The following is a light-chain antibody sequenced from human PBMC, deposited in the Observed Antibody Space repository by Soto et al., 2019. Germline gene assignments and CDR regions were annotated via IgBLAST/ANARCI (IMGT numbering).Light chain of an antibody. V-gene: IGKV1-33*01. J-gene: IGKJ3*01. CDR1: QDISNF. CDR3: QHYDDLPIFT. Sequence: DIQMTQSPSSLSASVGDRVIITCQASQDISNFLNWYQQQPGKAPKLLIYDTSNLETGVPSRFSGSGSGTDFTFTISSLQPEDIATYYCQHYDDLPIFTFGPGTKVDI. CDR2: DTS.